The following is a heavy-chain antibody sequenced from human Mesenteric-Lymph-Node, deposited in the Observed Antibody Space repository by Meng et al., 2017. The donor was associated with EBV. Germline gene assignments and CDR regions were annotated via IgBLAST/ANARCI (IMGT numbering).Heavy chain of an antibody. CDR1: GFTFSNYA. CDR3: AKMGATEGD. CDR2: ISGGGGSP. Sequence: EVQLLESGGGLVQPGGSLRLSCAASGFTFSNYAMTWVRQAPGRGLEWVSGISGGGGSPVYADSVKGRFTISRDNSENTLYLQMNSLRADDTAIYYCAKMGATEGDWGQGTLVTVSS. D-gene: IGHD1-26*01. J-gene: IGHJ4*02. V-gene: IGHV3-23*01.